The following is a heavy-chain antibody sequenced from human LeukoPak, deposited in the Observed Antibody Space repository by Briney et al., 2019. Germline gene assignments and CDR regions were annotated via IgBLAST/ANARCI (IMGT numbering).Heavy chain of an antibody. Sequence: GGSLRLSCAASGFTFSSNWMNWVRQAPGKGLVCVSRINSDGSLTGYADSVKGRFTISRDNAKNTLYLQMNSLRAEDTAVYYCTSGYSSSFWGQGTLVTVSS. CDR3: TSGYSSSF. J-gene: IGHJ4*02. CDR1: GFTFSSNW. D-gene: IGHD6-13*01. V-gene: IGHV3-74*01. CDR2: INSDGSLT.